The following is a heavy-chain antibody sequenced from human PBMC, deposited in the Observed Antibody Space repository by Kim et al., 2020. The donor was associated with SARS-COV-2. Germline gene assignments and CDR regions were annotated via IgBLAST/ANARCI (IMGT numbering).Heavy chain of an antibody. CDR2: IYYSGST. Sequence: SETLSLTCTVSGGSISSYYWSWIRQPPGKGLEWIGYIYYSGSTNYNPSLKSRVTISVDTSKNQFSLKLSSVTAADTAVYYCARLGWELPPYYFDYWGQGTLVTVSS. J-gene: IGHJ4*02. CDR1: GGSISSYY. D-gene: IGHD1-26*01. CDR3: ARLGWELPPYYFDY. V-gene: IGHV4-59*08.